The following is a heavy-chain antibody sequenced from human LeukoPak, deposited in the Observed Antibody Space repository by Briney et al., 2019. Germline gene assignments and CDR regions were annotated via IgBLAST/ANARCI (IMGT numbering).Heavy chain of an antibody. CDR3: AQSRYYYDSSDI. J-gene: IGHJ3*02. V-gene: IGHV1-46*01. CDR2: INPSGGST. D-gene: IGHD3-22*01. CDR1: GYTFAGYY. Sequence: GASVKVSCKASGYTFAGYYMHWVRQAPGQGLEWMGVINPSGGSTRYAQKFQGRVTMTRDTSTSTVYMELSSLRSEDTAVYYCAQSRYYYDSSDIWGQGTMVTVSS.